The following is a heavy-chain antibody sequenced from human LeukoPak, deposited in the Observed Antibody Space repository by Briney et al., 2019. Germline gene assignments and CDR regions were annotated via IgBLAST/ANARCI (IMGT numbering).Heavy chain of an antibody. D-gene: IGHD3-22*01. CDR2: IYYSGST. CDR3: ARRQYYYDSSGYYPAFDI. Sequence: SETLSLTCTVSGGSISSYYWSWIRQPPGKGLEWIGYIYYSGSTNYNPSLKSRVTISVDTSKNQFSLKLSSVTAADTAVYYCARRQYYYDSSGYYPAFDIWGQGTMVTVPS. J-gene: IGHJ3*02. V-gene: IGHV4-59*08. CDR1: GGSISSYY.